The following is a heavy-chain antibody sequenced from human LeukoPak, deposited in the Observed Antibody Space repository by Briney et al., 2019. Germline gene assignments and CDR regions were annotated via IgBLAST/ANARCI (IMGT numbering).Heavy chain of an antibody. CDR2: SIPIFGTA. V-gene: IGHV1-69*05. CDR3: ARGGVVVVPAARPSWFDP. CDR1: GGTFRSYA. D-gene: IGHD2-2*01. J-gene: IGHJ5*02. Sequence: SVTVSCKSSGGTFRSYAISWVRQAPGQGLDWMGGSIPIFGTANYAQKFQGRVTITTDESTSTAYMELSSLRSEDTAVYYCARGGVVVVPAARPSWFDPWGQGTLVTVSS.